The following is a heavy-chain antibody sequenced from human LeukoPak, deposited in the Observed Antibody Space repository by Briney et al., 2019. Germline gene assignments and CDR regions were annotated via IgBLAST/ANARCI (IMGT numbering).Heavy chain of an antibody. Sequence: GGSLRLSCAASGFTFSGSAMHWVRQASGKGLEWVGRIRSKANSYATAYAASVKGRFTISRDDSKNTLYLQMNSLKTEDTAVYYCTTDPLVRYFDWLPWGQGTMVTVSS. V-gene: IGHV3-73*01. D-gene: IGHD3-9*01. J-gene: IGHJ3*01. CDR3: TTDPLVRYFDWLP. CDR1: GFTFSGSA. CDR2: IRSKANSYAT.